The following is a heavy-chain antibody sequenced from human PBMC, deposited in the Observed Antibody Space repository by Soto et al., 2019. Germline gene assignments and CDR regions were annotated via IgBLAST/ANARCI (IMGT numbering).Heavy chain of an antibody. D-gene: IGHD1-7*01. V-gene: IGHV3-48*02. J-gene: IGHJ4*02. CDR3: ARANRAELPFKDS. Sequence: GGSLRLSCASSGFTFSYYSMHWVRQAPGKGLEWVSYISSSSTTIYYATSVKGRFTISRDNAKNSLYLQMNSLRDEDTAVYYCARANRAELPFKDSWGQGTLVTVSS. CDR1: GFTFSYYS. CDR2: ISSSSTTI.